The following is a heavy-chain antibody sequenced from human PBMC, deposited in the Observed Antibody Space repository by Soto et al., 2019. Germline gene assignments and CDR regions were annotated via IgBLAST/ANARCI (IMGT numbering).Heavy chain of an antibody. D-gene: IGHD3-3*01. CDR1: GYSFTSYW. Sequence: PGESLKISCKGSGYSFTSYWIGWVRQMPGKGLEWMGIIYPGDSDTRYSPSFQGQVTISADKSVSTAYLQWSSLKASDTAMYYCARLLLGWSGLENTFDYWGQGTLVTVSS. V-gene: IGHV5-51*01. CDR2: IYPGDSDT. J-gene: IGHJ4*02. CDR3: ARLLLGWSGLENTFDY.